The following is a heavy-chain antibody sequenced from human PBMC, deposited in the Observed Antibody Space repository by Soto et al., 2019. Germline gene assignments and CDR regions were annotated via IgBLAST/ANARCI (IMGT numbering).Heavy chain of an antibody. CDR2: IIPIFGTA. V-gene: IGHV1-69*05. J-gene: IGHJ4*02. CDR3: ARGLEPLGDLDY. CDR1: GGTFSSYA. Sequence: GASVKVSCKASGGTFSSYAISWVRQAPGQGLEWMGGIIPIFGTANYAQKFQGRVTMTRNTSISTAYMELSRLRSDDTAVYYCARGLEPLGDLDYWGQGTLVTVSS. D-gene: IGHD1-1*01.